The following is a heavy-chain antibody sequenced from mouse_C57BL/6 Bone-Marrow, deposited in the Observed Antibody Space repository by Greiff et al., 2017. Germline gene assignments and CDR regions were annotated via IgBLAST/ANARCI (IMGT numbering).Heavy chain of an antibody. D-gene: IGHD2-4*01. J-gene: IGHJ3*01. V-gene: IGHV1-81*01. Sequence: VQLQESGAELARPGASVKLSCKASGYTFPSYGISWVKQRTGQGLEWIGEIYPRSGNTYYNEKFKGKATLTADKSSSTAYMELRSLTSEDSAVYFCARGGIYYDYDAWFAYWGQGTLVTVSA. CDR1: GYTFPSYG. CDR3: ARGGIYYDYDAWFAY. CDR2: IYPRSGNT.